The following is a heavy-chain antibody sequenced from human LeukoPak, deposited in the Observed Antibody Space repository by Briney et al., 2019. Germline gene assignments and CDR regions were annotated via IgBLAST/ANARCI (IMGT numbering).Heavy chain of an antibody. D-gene: IGHD3-10*01. Sequence: SVTLSFTSTGAAFTISTICWIRQAHGPGKGLVGRVLPILGIANYAQKFQGRVTITADKSTSTAYMELSSLRSEDTAVYYCAVRGSGSYYKNFDYWGQGTLVTVSS. CDR1: GAAFTIST. J-gene: IGHJ4*02. CDR2: VLPILGIA. V-gene: IGHV1-69*02. CDR3: AVRGSGSYYKNFDY.